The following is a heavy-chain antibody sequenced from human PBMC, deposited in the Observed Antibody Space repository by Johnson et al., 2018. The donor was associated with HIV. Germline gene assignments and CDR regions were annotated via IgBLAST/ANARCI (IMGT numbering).Heavy chain of an antibody. CDR2: VSYDGSSK. CDR1: GFTFSRFA. D-gene: IGHD2-15*01. CDR3: ARAVCRGGRCYSHDAFDI. J-gene: IGHJ3*02. V-gene: IGHV3-30-3*01. Sequence: QVQLVESGGDVVQPERSLRLSCATSGFTFSRFAMHWVRQAPGKGLEWVACVSYDGSSKYYAASVKGRFIISRDNSKNTLYLQMNSLRAEDTAVYYCARAVCRGGRCYSHDAFDIWGQGTMVTVSS.